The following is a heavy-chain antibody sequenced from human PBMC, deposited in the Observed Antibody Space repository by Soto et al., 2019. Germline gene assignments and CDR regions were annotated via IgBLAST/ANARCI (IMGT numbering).Heavy chain of an antibody. V-gene: IGHV4-61*01. Sequence: PSETLSLTCTVSGGSVSSGSYYWSWIRQPPGKGLEGIGYIYSSGSTNYNPSLKSRVTISVDTSKNQFSLKLSSVTAADTAVYYCARQGGDYYYYGMDVWGQGTTVTVSS. CDR1: GGSVSSGSYY. J-gene: IGHJ6*02. CDR2: IYSSGST. D-gene: IGHD1-26*01. CDR3: ARQGGDYYYYGMDV.